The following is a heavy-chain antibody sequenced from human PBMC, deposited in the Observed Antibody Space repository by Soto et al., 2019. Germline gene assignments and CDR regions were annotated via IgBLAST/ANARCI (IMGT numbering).Heavy chain of an antibody. D-gene: IGHD3-3*01. Sequence: SETLSLTCSVSGGSITDNYWTWIRQSPGKGLEWVGYIYYTGITNYNPSLKRRVTISLDRSKNQFSLKLDSVTAADTAVYYCARALDYDFWGGRNWFDPWGQGTRVTVSS. CDR3: ARALDYDFWGGRNWFDP. CDR1: GGSITDNY. J-gene: IGHJ5*02. V-gene: IGHV4-59*01. CDR2: IYYTGIT.